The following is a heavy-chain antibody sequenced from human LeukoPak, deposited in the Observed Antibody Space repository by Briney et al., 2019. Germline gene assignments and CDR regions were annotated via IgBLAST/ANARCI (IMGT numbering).Heavy chain of an antibody. CDR3: ARDPRGIAVAGTLDY. V-gene: IGHV3-33*01. CDR1: GFTFSSYG. Sequence: PGRPLRLSCAASGFTFSSYGMHWVSQSPGKGLEWVAVTWYDGSKTYYADSVKGRFTSSRDNSKNTMYLKMNSLRAEDTAVYYCARDPRGIAVAGTLDYWGQGTQVTVSS. CDR2: TWYDGSKT. J-gene: IGHJ4*02. D-gene: IGHD6-19*01.